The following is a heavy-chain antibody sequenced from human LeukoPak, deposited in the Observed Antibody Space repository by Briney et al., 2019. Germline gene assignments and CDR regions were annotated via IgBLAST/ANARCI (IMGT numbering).Heavy chain of an antibody. Sequence: GGSLRLSCAASGFTFSSYSMNWVRQAPGKGLEWVSSISSSGTYMYYADSVRGRFTISRDNAKNSLYLHMNSLRAEDTAVYYCARASWFGELLSPYYMDVWGTGTTITVSS. CDR1: GFTFSSYS. D-gene: IGHD3-10*01. CDR2: ISSSGTYM. V-gene: IGHV3-21*01. CDR3: ARASWFGELLSPYYMDV. J-gene: IGHJ6*03.